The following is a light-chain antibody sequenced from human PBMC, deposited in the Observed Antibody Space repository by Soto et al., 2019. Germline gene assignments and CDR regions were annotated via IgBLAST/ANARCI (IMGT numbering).Light chain of an antibody. V-gene: IGKV1-12*01. Sequence: DIQMTQSPSSVSASVGDRVTITCRASQCISSWLAWYQQKLGKAPKLLISAASSLQTGVPSRFSGSGFVTDFTLTISSLQPEDFATYYCQQANSFPLTFGGGTKVEIK. J-gene: IGKJ4*01. CDR1: QCISSW. CDR2: AAS. CDR3: QQANSFPLT.